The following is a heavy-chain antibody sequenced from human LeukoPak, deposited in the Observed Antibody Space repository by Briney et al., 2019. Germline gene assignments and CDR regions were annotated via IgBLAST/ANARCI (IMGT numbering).Heavy chain of an antibody. CDR2: VYTTGAT. CDR1: GASISSYY. CDR3: ARHGIPAAGTSSYGMDV. V-gene: IGHV4-4*07. Sequence: PSETLSLTCSVAGASISSYYWSWLRQPAGKGFEWIGRVYTTGATNYNPSLKSRVTISLDTSKNQFSLKLTSVTAADTAVYYCARHGIPAAGTSSYGMDVWGQGTTVTVSS. D-gene: IGHD6-13*01. J-gene: IGHJ6*02.